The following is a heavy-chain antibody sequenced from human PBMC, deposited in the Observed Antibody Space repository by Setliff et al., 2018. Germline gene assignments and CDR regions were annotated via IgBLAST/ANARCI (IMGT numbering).Heavy chain of an antibody. CDR2: INHSGST. J-gene: IGHJ6*02. Sequence: SETLSLTCAVYGGSFSGYYWSWIRQPPGKGLEWIGEINHSGSTNYNPSLKSRVTISVDTSKNQFSLKLSSVTAADTAVYYCAREWGSSSWSSPRYYYYGMDVWGQGTTVTVSS. CDR3: AREWGSSSWSSPRYYYYGMDV. D-gene: IGHD6-13*01. V-gene: IGHV4-34*01. CDR1: GGSFSGYY.